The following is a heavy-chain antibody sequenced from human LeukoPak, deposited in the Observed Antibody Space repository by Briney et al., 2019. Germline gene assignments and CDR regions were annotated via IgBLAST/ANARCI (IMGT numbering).Heavy chain of an antibody. J-gene: IGHJ4*02. CDR3: ARRRWLQLGYFDY. CDR2: INHSGST. V-gene: IGHV4-34*01. Sequence: SETLSLTCAVYGGSFSGYYWSWIRQPPGKGLEWIGEINHSGSTNYNPSLKSRVTISVDTSKNQFSLKLSSVTAADTAVYYCARRRWLQLGYFDYWGQGTLVTVSS. D-gene: IGHD5-24*01. CDR1: GGSFSGYY.